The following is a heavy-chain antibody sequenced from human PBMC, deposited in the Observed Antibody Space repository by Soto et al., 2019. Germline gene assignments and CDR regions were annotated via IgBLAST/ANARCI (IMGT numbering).Heavy chain of an antibody. CDR1: GGSFTDYY. J-gene: IGHJ4*02. D-gene: IGHD3-16*02. CDR2: NNHSGSA. CDR3: EKSGSYRYLDS. V-gene: IGHV4-34*01. Sequence: QVQLQQWGAGLLKPSETLSLTCAVYGGSFTDYYWSWVRQPPGKGLEWIGENNHSGSATYNPSLKSRVTVSVDTSKNQFSLRLTSVTAADTAVYCCEKSGSYRYLDSWGQGTLVTVSS.